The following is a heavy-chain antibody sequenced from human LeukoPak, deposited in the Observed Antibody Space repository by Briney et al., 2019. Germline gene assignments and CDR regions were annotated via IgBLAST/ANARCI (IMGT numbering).Heavy chain of an antibody. Sequence: GGSLRLSCAASGFTFSNAWISWVRQAPGKGLEWVGRIKSKTDGGTTDYAAPVKGRFTISRDDSKNTLYLQMNSLKTEDTAVYYCTTPYQLLYHDAFDIWGQGTMVTVSS. CDR3: TTPYQLLYHDAFDI. CDR2: IKSKTDGGTT. J-gene: IGHJ3*02. CDR1: GFTFSNAW. D-gene: IGHD2-2*01. V-gene: IGHV3-15*01.